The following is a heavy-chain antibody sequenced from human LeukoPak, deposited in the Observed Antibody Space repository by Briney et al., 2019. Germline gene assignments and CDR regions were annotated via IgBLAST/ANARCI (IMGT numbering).Heavy chain of an antibody. D-gene: IGHD1-26*01. Sequence: HAGGSLRLSCAASGFTFSTYAMTWVRQAPGKGLEWVSTISGTGGSTYYADSAKGRFTISRDNSKNTLYLQMNSLRAEDTALYSCAKDSGTYYKAFDYWGRGTLVTVSS. V-gene: IGHV3-23*01. CDR3: AKDSGTYYKAFDY. J-gene: IGHJ4*02. CDR1: GFTFSTYA. CDR2: ISGTGGST.